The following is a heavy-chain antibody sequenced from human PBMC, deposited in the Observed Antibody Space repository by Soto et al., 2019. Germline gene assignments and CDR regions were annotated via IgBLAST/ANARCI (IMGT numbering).Heavy chain of an antibody. CDR3: AREMGATNDY. J-gene: IGHJ4*02. D-gene: IGHD1-26*01. CDR2: IVPFVGIT. CDR1: GGSFSNYA. Sequence: QVQLVQSGAEVKKPGSSVKVSCKASGGSFSNYALNWVRQAPGQGLEWMGRIVPFVGITKYAQKFQGRVTITADNCTSTAYMELSSLRSEDTAVYYCAREMGATNDYWGQGTLVTVSS. V-gene: IGHV1-69*04.